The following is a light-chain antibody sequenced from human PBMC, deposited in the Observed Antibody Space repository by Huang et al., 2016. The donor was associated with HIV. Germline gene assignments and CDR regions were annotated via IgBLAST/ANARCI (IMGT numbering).Light chain of an antibody. CDR2: SAS. CDR1: QDINTY. V-gene: IGKV1D-8*03. J-gene: IGKJ4*01. Sequence: VIWMTQSPPLVSASTGDRVTINCRVGQDINTYFAWYQQKPGKAPELLIYSASVLQDGVPSRFNGSGSGTQFSLTISCLQTEDFATYFYQQYHAIPLTFGAGTKVEI. CDR3: QQYHAIPLT.